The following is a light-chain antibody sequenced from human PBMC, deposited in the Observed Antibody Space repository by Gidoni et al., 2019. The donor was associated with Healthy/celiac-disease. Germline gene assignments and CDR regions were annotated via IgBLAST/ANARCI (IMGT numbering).Light chain of an antibody. J-gene: IGKJ1*01. CDR2: AAS. Sequence: DIQMTQSPSSLSASVGDRVTITCRASQSISSYLNWYQQKPGKAPKLLIYAASSLQSGVPSRCSGSGSGTDCTLAISSLQPEDFATYYCQQSYSTPRTFGQGTKVEIK. CDR1: QSISSY. V-gene: IGKV1-39*01. CDR3: QQSYSTPRT.